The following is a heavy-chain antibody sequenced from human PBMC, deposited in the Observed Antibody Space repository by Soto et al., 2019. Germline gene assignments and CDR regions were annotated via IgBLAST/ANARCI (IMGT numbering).Heavy chain of an antibody. CDR3: AKSGYDWDYYFAY. V-gene: IGHV1-18*01. J-gene: IGHJ4*02. Sequence: APVKVSCKASGYTFTIYVSSWGRQAPGQGLEWMGWISAYNGSTSYAQKFQGRVTMTRDTSTSTVYMELSSLRSEDTAVYYCAKSGYDWDYYFAYWGQGTLVTVSS. D-gene: IGHD5-12*01. CDR1: GYTFTIYV. CDR2: ISAYNGST.